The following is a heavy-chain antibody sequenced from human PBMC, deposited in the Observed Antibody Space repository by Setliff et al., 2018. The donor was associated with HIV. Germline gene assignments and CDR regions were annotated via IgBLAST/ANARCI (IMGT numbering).Heavy chain of an antibody. Sequence: GGSLRLSCAASGFTFSNYWMSWVRQAPGKGLEWVANIKQDGSEKYYVDSVKGRFTISRDNAKNSLYLQMNSLRAEDTAVYYCARDPRWLHYYALDVWGQGTTVTVSS. CDR2: IKQDGSEK. CDR1: GFTFSNYW. CDR3: ARDPRWLHYYALDV. D-gene: IGHD5-12*01. J-gene: IGHJ6*02. V-gene: IGHV3-7*01.